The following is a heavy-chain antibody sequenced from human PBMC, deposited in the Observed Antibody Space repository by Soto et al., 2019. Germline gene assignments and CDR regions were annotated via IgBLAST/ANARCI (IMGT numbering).Heavy chain of an antibody. CDR2: IYYRGST. Sequence: QVQLQESGPGLVKPSETLSLTCIVSGDSVSIGTYYWSWIRQPPVKGLEWIGYIYYRGSTNYNPSLKSRVTISIDTSRNQFSLKVNSVTAADTDVYYCARGLEYVGFDYWGQGTLVAVSS. CDR3: ARGLEYVGFDY. J-gene: IGHJ4*02. D-gene: IGHD3-16*01. V-gene: IGHV4-61*01. CDR1: GDSVSIGTYY.